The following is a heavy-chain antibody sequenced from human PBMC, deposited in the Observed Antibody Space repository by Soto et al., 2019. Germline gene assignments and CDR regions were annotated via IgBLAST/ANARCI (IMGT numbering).Heavy chain of an antibody. D-gene: IGHD2-15*01. CDR3: ARDRALCSGRSCYSPPDYYYYMDV. CDR2: IYNSGST. CDR1: GVSISSSY. Sequence: QVQLQESGPGLVKPSETLSLTCTVSGVSISSSYWSWIRQPPGKGLEWIGYIYNSGSTNYNPSLKSRVTISVDTSKNQDSLGLSSVTAADTAVYYCARDRALCSGRSCYSPPDYYYYMDVWGKGTTVTVS. J-gene: IGHJ6*03. V-gene: IGHV4-59*01.